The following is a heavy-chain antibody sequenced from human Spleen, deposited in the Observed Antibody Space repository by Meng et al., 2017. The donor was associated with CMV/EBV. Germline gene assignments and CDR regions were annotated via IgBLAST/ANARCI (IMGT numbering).Heavy chain of an antibody. Sequence: CTVSGGSVSSGSYYWSSIRQPPGKGLEWIGYIYYSGSTNYNPSLKSRLTMSVDTSKSQFSLRLSSVTAADTAIYYCATYHQGYFDYWGQGSLVTVSS. J-gene: IGHJ4*02. CDR2: IYYSGST. V-gene: IGHV4-61*01. CDR1: GGSVSSGSYY. CDR3: ATYHQGYFDY.